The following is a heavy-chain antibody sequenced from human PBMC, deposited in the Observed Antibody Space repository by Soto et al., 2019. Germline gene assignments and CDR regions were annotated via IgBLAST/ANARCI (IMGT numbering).Heavy chain of an antibody. V-gene: IGHV3-23*01. CDR2: IGGGGGGT. CDR3: AKDAPGSGWLSDY. J-gene: IGHJ4*02. Sequence: EVQLLESGGGLVYPGGSLRLSCAASGFTFSIYALSWVRQAPGKGLEWVSTIGGGGGGTSYANFMRGRFTISRDDSKNTLFLHMNSLRVEDTAVYYCAKDAPGSGWLSDYWGQGTLVTVSS. CDR1: GFTFSIYA. D-gene: IGHD3-22*01.